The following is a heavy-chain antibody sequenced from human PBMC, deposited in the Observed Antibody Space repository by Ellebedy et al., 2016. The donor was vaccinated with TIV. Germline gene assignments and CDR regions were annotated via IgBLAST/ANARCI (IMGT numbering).Heavy chain of an antibody. CDR3: EKDGRGHSYGDAFDF. V-gene: IGHV3-30*18. J-gene: IGHJ3*01. Sequence: PGGSLRLSCAASGFTFSSYGIHWVRQAPGKGLEWVAVISSDGRNKDSADSAKGRFTISRDNSKNTVYLQMNRLRPEDTAVYYCEKDGRGHSYGDAFDFWGQGTMVTVSS. CDR2: ISSDGRNK. CDR1: GFTFSSYG. D-gene: IGHD5-12*01.